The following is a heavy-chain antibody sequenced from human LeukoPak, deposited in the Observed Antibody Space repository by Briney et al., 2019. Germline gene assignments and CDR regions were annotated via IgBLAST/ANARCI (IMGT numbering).Heavy chain of an antibody. CDR3: AKGDRTIFGVVGFDY. J-gene: IGHJ4*02. CDR1: GFTFDDYA. Sequence: PGRSLRLSCAASGFTFDDYAMHWVRQAPGKGLEWVSGISWNSGSIGYADSVKGRFTISRDNAKNSLYLQMNSLRAEDTALYYCAKGDRTIFGVVGFDYWGQGTLVTVSS. CDR2: ISWNSGSI. V-gene: IGHV3-9*01. D-gene: IGHD3-3*01.